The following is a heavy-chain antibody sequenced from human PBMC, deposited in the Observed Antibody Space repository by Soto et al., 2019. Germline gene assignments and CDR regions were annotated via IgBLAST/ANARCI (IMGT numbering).Heavy chain of an antibody. D-gene: IGHD4-17*01. CDR1: GYTFTSYG. CDR3: ARNSFYGDYDFDDY. Sequence: QVQLVQSGAEVKKPGASVKVSCKAPGYTFTSYGISWVRQAPGQGLEWMGWISAYNGNTNYAQKLKDRVTMTTDTATSTAYMELRSLISDDTAVYYCARNSFYGDYDFDDYGGQGTLVTVSS. V-gene: IGHV1-18*04. J-gene: IGHJ4*02. CDR2: ISAYNGNT.